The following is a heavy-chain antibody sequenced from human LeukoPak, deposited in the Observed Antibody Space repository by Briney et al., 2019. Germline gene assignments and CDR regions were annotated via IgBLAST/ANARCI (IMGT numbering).Heavy chain of an antibody. Sequence: GASVKVSCKASGYTFTGYYMHWVRQAPGQGLEWMGWINPNSGNTGYAQKFQGRVTMTRNTSISTAYMELSSLRSEDTAVYYCARGGTAYYYDSSGYYPVYWGQGTLVTVSS. CDR2: INPNSGNT. J-gene: IGHJ4*02. V-gene: IGHV1-8*02. CDR3: ARGGTAYYYDSSGYYPVY. D-gene: IGHD3-22*01. CDR1: GYTFTGYY.